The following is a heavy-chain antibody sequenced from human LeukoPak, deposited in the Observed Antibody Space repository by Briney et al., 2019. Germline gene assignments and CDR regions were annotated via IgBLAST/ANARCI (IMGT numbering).Heavy chain of an antibody. V-gene: IGHV3-13*01. CDR3: ARAKRGYSSGWYEGMDV. D-gene: IGHD6-19*01. Sequence: GGSLRLSCAASGFTFSSYDMHWVRQATGKGLEWVSAIGTAGDTYHPGSVKGRFTISRENAKNSLYLQMNSLRAGDTAVYYCARAKRGYSSGWYEGMDVWGQGTTVTVSS. J-gene: IGHJ6*02. CDR2: IGTAGDT. CDR1: GFTFSSYD.